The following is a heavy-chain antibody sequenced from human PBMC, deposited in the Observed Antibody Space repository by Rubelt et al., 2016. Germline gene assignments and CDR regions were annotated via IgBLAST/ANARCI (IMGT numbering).Heavy chain of an antibody. D-gene: IGHD2-15*01. CDR3: ARDTHLDA. V-gene: IGHV4-39*07. CDR1: GGSITSDNYW. Sequence: QLQLQESGPGLVKPSETLSLICTVSGGSITSDNYWWGWIRQPPGKGLEWVGNVYYNGRTYCNPSLKSRVTISVDTSKNQFSLKLTSVTAADTAVYYCARDTHLDAWGQGTLVTVSS. CDR2: VYYNGRT. J-gene: IGHJ5*02.